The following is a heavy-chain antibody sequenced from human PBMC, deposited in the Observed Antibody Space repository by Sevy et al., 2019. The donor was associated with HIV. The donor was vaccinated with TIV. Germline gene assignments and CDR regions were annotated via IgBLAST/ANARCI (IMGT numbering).Heavy chain of an antibody. D-gene: IGHD3-10*01. J-gene: IGHJ5*02. CDR2: IRSKASGGTT. Sequence: GGSLRLSCRASGFNFGDYPMSWFRQAPGKGLAWVGFIRSKASGGTTQYAASVKGRFTISRDDSESIAYLQMNSLKIEDTAVYYCSKGGSGTGWFDPWDQGTLVTVSS. V-gene: IGHV3-49*03. CDR1: GFNFGDYP. CDR3: SKGGSGTGWFDP.